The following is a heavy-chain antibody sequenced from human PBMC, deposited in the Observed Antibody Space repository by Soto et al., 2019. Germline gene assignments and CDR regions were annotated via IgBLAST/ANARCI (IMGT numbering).Heavy chain of an antibody. CDR2: ISYDGSNK. CDR3: ARDPWPSMQDLLVVAATPADP. Sequence: PGGSLRLSCAASGFNFSSYAMHWVRQAPGKGLEWVAVISYDGSNKYYADSVKGRFTISRDNSKNTLYLQMNSLRAEDTAVYYCARDPWPSMQDLLVVAATPADPWGQGTLVTVSS. D-gene: IGHD2-15*01. V-gene: IGHV3-30-3*01. CDR1: GFNFSSYA. J-gene: IGHJ5*02.